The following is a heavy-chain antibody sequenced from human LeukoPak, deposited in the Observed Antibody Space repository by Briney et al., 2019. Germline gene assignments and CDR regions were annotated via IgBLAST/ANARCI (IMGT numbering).Heavy chain of an antibody. D-gene: IGHD5-24*01. CDR2: ISGSGGST. J-gene: IGHJ4*02. Sequence: GGSLRLSCAASGFTFSSYSMNWVRQAPGKGLEWVSAISGSGGSTYYADSVKGRFTISRDNSKNTLYLQMNSLRAEDTAVYYCAKGRSRPRDGYSPPHYWGQGTLVTVSS. V-gene: IGHV3-23*01. CDR1: GFTFSSYS. CDR3: AKGRSRPRDGYSPPHY.